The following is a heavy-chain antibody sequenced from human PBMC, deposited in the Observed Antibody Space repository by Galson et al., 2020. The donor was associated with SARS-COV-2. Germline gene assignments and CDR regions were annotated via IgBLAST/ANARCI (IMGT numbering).Heavy chain of an antibody. CDR2: IDWDDDK. CDR3: ARIDTMMGTRDYFDY. Sequence: SGPTLVKPTQTLTLTCTFSGFSLSTSGMCVSWIRQPPGKALEWLALIDWDDDKYYSTSLKTRLTISKDTSKNQVVLTMTNMDPVDTATYYCARIDTMMGTRDYFDYWGQGTLVTVSS. D-gene: IGHD3-22*01. V-gene: IGHV2-70*01. J-gene: IGHJ4*02. CDR1: GFSLSTSGMC.